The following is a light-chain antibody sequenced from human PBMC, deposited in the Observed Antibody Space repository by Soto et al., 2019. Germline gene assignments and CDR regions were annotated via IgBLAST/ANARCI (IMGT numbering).Light chain of an antibody. CDR1: QTISRS. CDR2: EVS. CDR3: LQYNTYPWA. V-gene: IGKV1-5*03. J-gene: IGKJ1*01. Sequence: DIQMTQSPSTVSASVGDRVTITCRASQTISRSLAWYQQKPGRAPKLTIYEVSRLNVRVPSTFRGSGAGTEFTHTIYSLQPDDFATYYCLQYNTYPWAFVQGTKVEIK.